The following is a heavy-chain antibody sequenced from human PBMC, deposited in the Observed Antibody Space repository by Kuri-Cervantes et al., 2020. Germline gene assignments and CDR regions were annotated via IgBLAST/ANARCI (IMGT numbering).Heavy chain of an antibody. V-gene: IGHV3-23*01. CDR2: ISGSGGST. CDR1: GFTFSSYA. CDR3: AKDSWGYWYFDL. J-gene: IGHJ2*01. Sequence: GESLKISCAASGFTFSSYAMSWVRQAPGKGLEWVSAISGSGGSTYYADSVKGRFTISRDNSKNTLYLQMNSLRAEDTALYYCAKDSWGYWYFDLWGRGTLVTVSS. D-gene: IGHD2-15*01.